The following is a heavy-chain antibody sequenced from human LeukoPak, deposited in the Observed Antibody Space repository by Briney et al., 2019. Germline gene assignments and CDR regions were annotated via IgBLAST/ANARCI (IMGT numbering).Heavy chain of an antibody. J-gene: IGHJ4*02. D-gene: IGHD6-13*01. CDR3: ARDHGSSWYDMPPHNDY. V-gene: IGHV1-2*02. Sequence: ASVKVSCKASGYTFTGYYMHWVRQAPGQGLEWMGWINPNSGGTNYAQKFQGRVTMTRDTSISTAYMELSRLRSDDTAVYYCARDHGSSWYDMPPHNDYWGQGTLVTVSS. CDR2: INPNSGGT. CDR1: GYTFTGYY.